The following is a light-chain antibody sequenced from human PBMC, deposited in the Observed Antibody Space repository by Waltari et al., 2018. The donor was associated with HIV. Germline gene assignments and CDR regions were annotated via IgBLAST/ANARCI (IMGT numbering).Light chain of an antibody. CDR1: SSNIGAGYN. Sequence: QSVLTQPPSVSGAPGQRVTISCTGSSSNIGAGYNVHWYQQFPGTAPKLLMDSNFNRPSEVPGRFTGSKSATSAALAITGLQADDEADYYCQSFDVSLPGSIFGGGTKLTVL. J-gene: IGLJ2*01. CDR2: SNF. CDR3: QSFDVSLPGSI. V-gene: IGLV1-40*01.